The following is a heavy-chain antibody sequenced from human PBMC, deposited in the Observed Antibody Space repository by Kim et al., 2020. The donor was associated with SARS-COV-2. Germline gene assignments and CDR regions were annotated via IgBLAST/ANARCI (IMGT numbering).Heavy chain of an antibody. V-gene: IGHV3-15*01. J-gene: IGHJ6*03. D-gene: IGHD3-22*01. CDR2: IKSKTDGGTT. CDR1: GFTFSNAW. CDR3: TTGINLYYYDSSGYFVFRVRTYMDV. Sequence: GGSLRLSCAASGFTFSNAWMSWVRQAPGKGLEWVGRIKSKTDGGTTDYAAPVKGRFTISRDDSKNTLYLQMNSLKTEDTAVYYCTTGINLYYYDSSGYFVFRVRTYMDVWDKGTTVTVSS.